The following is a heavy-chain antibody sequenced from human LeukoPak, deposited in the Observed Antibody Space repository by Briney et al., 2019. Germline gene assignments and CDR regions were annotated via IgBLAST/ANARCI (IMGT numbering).Heavy chain of an antibody. CDR2: VSDTGRT. CDR1: RGFSTHYY. Sequence: RPDTLSLTCTTSRGFSTHYYWNWIRQPPGQALEWIGCVSDTGRTTYNPSLKSRLTISVDTSTRQFSLTLTSLTAADTAVYYCTKGYYEPFDVWGQGILVTVSS. CDR3: TKGYYEPFDV. V-gene: IGHV4-59*07. D-gene: IGHD3-16*01. J-gene: IGHJ4*02.